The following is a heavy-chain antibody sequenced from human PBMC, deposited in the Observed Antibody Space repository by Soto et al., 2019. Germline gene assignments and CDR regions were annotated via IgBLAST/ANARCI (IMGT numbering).Heavy chain of an antibody. D-gene: IGHD4-17*01. CDR3: ARDPRLGDSKPHY. V-gene: IGHV3-21*01. CDR1: GWTFSTYR. CDR2: IISSSIHI. Sequence: PVRAVRLSCAACGWTFSTYRWNWVRQVPVNGRECVSSIISSSIHIYFADSLKGRFTISKENAIISLNLQMNSLRAEDTAVYYCARDPRLGDSKPHYWGQGTRVPVSS. J-gene: IGHJ4*02.